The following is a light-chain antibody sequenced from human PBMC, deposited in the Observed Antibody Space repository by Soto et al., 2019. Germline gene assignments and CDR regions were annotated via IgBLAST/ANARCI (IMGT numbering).Light chain of an antibody. V-gene: IGLV2-18*02. Sequence: QSVLTQPPSVSGSPGQSVTISCTGTSSDVGTYNRVSWYQQPPGTAPKLMIYEVSNRPSGVPDRFSGSKYGNTASLTISGLQAEDEADYYCNSYTSSSTYVFGTGTKVTVL. J-gene: IGLJ1*01. CDR3: NSYTSSSTYV. CDR1: SSDVGTYNR. CDR2: EVS.